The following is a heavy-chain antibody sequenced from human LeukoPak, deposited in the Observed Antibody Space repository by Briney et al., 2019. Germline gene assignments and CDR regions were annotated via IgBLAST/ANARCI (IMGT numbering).Heavy chain of an antibody. V-gene: IGHV4-34*01. CDR3: AGASSSWYGLSAFDI. CDR2: INHSGST. J-gene: IGHJ3*02. Sequence: PSETLSLTCAVYGGSFSGYYWSWIRQPPGKGLEWIGEINHSGSTNYNPSLKSRVTISVDTSKNQFSLKLSSVTAADTAVYYCAGASSSWYGLSAFDIWGQGTMVTVSS. CDR1: GGSFSGYY. D-gene: IGHD6-13*01.